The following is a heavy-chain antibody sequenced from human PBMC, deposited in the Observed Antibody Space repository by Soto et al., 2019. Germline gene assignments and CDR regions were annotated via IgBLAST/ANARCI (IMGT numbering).Heavy chain of an antibody. Sequence: GESLKISCEGSGYSFTTYWIGWVRQMPGKGLEWMGIIYPGDSDTRYSPSFQGQVTISADKSISTAYLQWSSLKASDTAMYYCARVRQGVDYYYYGMDVWGQGTTVTVSS. CDR1: GYSFTTYW. J-gene: IGHJ6*02. D-gene: IGHD3-10*01. CDR3: ARVRQGVDYYYYGMDV. CDR2: IYPGDSDT. V-gene: IGHV5-51*01.